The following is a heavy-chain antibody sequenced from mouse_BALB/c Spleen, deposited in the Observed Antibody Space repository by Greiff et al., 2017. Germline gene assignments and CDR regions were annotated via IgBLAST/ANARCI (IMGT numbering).Heavy chain of an antibody. CDR1: GFTFSSYA. CDR3: ARSTTVVATYYAMDY. V-gene: IGHV5-9-4*01. D-gene: IGHD1-1*01. J-gene: IGHJ4*01. Sequence: EVKLVESGGGLVKPGGSLKLSCAASGFTFSSYAMSWVRQSPEKRLEWVAEISSGGSYTYYPDTVTGRFTISRDNAKNTLYLEMSSLRSEDTAMYYCARSTTVVATYYAMDYWGQGTSVTVSS. CDR2: ISSGGSYT.